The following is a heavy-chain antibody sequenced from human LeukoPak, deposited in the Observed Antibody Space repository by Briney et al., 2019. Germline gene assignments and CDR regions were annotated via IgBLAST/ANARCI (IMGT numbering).Heavy chain of an antibody. D-gene: IGHD3-22*01. Sequence: GRSLRLSCAASGFTFSSYAMSWVRQAPGKGLEWVSTTTSMGGGTYYADSVKGRLTIYRDNSKSTLYLQMNSLRAEDTAIYYCAKYGRSGYSPGMDVWGQGTTDTLSS. V-gene: IGHV3-23*01. CDR3: AKYGRSGYSPGMDV. J-gene: IGHJ6*02. CDR1: GFTFSSYA. CDR2: TTSMGGGT.